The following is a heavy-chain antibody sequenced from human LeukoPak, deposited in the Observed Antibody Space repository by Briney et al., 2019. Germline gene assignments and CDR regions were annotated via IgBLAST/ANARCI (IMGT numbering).Heavy chain of an antibody. CDR3: ARDQGYGDPFDY. CDR2: IYYSGST. Sequence: SETLSLTCIVSGGSITSYYWSWIRQPPGKGLEWMGYIYYSGSTNYNPSLKSRVTISVDTSKNQFSLKLSSVTAADTAVYYCARDQGYGDPFDYWGQGTLVTVSS. J-gene: IGHJ4*02. CDR1: GGSITSYY. D-gene: IGHD4-17*01. V-gene: IGHV4-59*01.